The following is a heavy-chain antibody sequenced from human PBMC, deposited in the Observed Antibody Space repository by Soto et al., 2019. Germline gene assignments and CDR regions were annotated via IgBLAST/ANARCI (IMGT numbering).Heavy chain of an antibody. D-gene: IGHD2-21*02. CDR3: ARERIVVVTASCYFDY. Sequence: QVQLVVSGGGVVQPGRSLRLSCAASGFTFSSYGMHWVRQAPGQGLEWVAVIWDDGSNKYYADSVKGRFTISRDNSKNTLYLQMNSLRAEDTAVYYCARERIVVVTASCYFDYWGQGTLVTVSS. CDR1: GFTFSSYG. J-gene: IGHJ4*02. CDR2: IWDDGSNK. V-gene: IGHV3-33*01.